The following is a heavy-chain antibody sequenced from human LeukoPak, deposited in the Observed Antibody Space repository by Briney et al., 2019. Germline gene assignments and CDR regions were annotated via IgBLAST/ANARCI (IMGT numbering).Heavy chain of an antibody. CDR1: GYSISSGYY. CDR2: IYHSGST. V-gene: IGHV4-38-2*02. J-gene: IGHJ3*02. D-gene: IGHD6-19*01. CDR3: AGAVAGTRKDAFDI. Sequence: PSETLSLTCTVSGYSISSGYYWGWIRQPPGKGLEWIGSIYHSGSTYYNPSLKSRVTISVDTSKNQFSLKLSSVTAADTAVYYCAGAVAGTRKDAFDIWGQGTMVTVSS.